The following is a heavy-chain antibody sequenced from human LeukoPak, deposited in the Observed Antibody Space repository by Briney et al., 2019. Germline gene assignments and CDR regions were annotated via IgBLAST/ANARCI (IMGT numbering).Heavy chain of an antibody. Sequence: GGSLRLSCAASGFTFSSYAMSWVRQAPGKGLEWVSAISGSGGSTYYADSVKGRFTISRDNSKNTLYLQMNSLRAEDTAVYYCAIGILRFLECPADYWGQGTLVTVSS. CDR3: AIGILRFLECPADY. CDR1: GFTFSSYA. CDR2: ISGSGGST. J-gene: IGHJ4*02. D-gene: IGHD3-3*01. V-gene: IGHV3-23*01.